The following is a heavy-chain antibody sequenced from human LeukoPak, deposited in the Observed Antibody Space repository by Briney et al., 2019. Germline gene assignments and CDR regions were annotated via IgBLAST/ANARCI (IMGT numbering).Heavy chain of an antibody. D-gene: IGHD2-21*02. J-gene: IGHJ4*02. CDR2: INTNTGNP. Sequence: GASVKVSCKASGYTFTSYAMNWVRQAPGQGLEWMGWINTNTGNPTYAQGFTGRFVFSVDTSVSTAYLQISSLKAEDTAVYYCAREERSSYCGGDCYPGDYWGQGTLVTVSS. V-gene: IGHV7-4-1*02. CDR3: AREERSSYCGGDCYPGDY. CDR1: GYTFTSYA.